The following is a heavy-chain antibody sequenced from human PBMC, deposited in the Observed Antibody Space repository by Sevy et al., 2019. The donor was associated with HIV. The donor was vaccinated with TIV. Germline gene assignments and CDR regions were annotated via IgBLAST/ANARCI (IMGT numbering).Heavy chain of an antibody. V-gene: IGHV3-23*01. CDR3: AEKFGEFPTPYYYYGMDV. Sequence: GGSLRLSCAASGFTFSSYAMSWVRQAPGKGLEWVSAISGSGGSTYYADSVKSRFTISRDNSKNTLYLQMNSLRAEDTAVYYCAEKFGEFPTPYYYYGMDVWGQGTTVTVSS. D-gene: IGHD3-10*01. J-gene: IGHJ6*02. CDR2: ISGSGGST. CDR1: GFTFSSYA.